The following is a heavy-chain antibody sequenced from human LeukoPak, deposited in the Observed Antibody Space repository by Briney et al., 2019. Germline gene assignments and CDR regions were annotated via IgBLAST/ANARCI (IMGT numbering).Heavy chain of an antibody. CDR3: AKDRKVVPVGDV. Sequence: GGSLRLSCAASGFTFSDYYMSWVRQAPGKGLEWVSAISGSGGSTYYADSVKGRFTISRDNSKNTLYLQMNSLRAEDTAVYYCAKDRKVVPVGDVWGQGTTVTVSS. D-gene: IGHD2-15*01. V-gene: IGHV3-23*01. CDR1: GFTFSDYY. CDR2: ISGSGGST. J-gene: IGHJ6*02.